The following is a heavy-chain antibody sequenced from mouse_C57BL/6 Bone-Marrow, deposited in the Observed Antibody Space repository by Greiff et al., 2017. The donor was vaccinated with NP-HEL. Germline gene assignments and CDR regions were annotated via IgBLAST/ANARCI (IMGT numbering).Heavy chain of an antibody. D-gene: IGHD3-1*01. V-gene: IGHV5-4*01. CDR2: ISDGGSYT. CDR1: GFTFSSYA. Sequence: EVKLMESGGGLVKPGGSLKLSCAASGFTFSSYAMSWVRQTPEKRLEWVATISDGGSYTYYPDNVQGRFTISRDNAKNNLYLQMSHLKSEDTAMYYCARDREIPVRFAYWGQGTLVTVSA. CDR3: ARDREIPVRFAY. J-gene: IGHJ3*01.